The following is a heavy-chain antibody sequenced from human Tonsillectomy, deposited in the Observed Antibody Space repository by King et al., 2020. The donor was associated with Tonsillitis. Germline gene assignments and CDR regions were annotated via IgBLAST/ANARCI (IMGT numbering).Heavy chain of an antibody. V-gene: IGHV3-11*01. Sequence: VQLVESGGGLVKPGGSLRLSCAASGFTFSDSYMSWIRQAPGKGLECVSYISSSGNSIYYADSVKGRFTISRDNAKNSLYLQMNSLRAVDTAIYYCARGHREIGGAFDIWGQGTVVTVSS. CDR2: ISSSGNSI. CDR1: GFTFSDSY. J-gene: IGHJ3*02. CDR3: ARGHREIGGAFDI.